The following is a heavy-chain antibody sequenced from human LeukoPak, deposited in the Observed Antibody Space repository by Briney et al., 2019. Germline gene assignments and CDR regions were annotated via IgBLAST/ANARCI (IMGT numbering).Heavy chain of an antibody. CDR1: GFTFSSYA. V-gene: IGHV3-23*01. CDR3: AKGGSFYDSSGYADY. J-gene: IGHJ4*02. D-gene: IGHD3-22*01. CDR2: IRGSGSST. Sequence: GGSLRLSCAASGFTFSSYAMSWVRQAPGKGLEWVSAIRGSGSSTYYADSVKGRFAISRDNSKDTLSLQMNSLRAEDTAVYYCAKGGSFYDSSGYADYWGQGTLVTVSS.